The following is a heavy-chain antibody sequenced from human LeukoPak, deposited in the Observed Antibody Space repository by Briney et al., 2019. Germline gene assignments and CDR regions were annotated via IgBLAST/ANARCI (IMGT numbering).Heavy chain of an antibody. Sequence: PSETLSLTCAVYGGSFSGYYWSWIRQPPGKGLEWIGEINHSGSTNYNPSLKSRVTISVDTSKNQFSLKLSSVTAADTAVYYCASSITMVRGVIKWFDPWGQGTLVTVSS. CDR1: GGSFSGYY. D-gene: IGHD3-10*01. CDR3: ASSITMVRGVIKWFDP. J-gene: IGHJ5*02. CDR2: INHSGST. V-gene: IGHV4-34*01.